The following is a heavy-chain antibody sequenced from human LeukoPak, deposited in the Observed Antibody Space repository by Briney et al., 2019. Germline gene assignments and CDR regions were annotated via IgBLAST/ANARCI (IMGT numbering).Heavy chain of an antibody. J-gene: IGHJ6*03. V-gene: IGHV3-48*04. D-gene: IGHD1-26*01. CDR1: GFTFSSYS. CDR3: AREGGRYYYYYMDV. Sequence: GGSLRLSCAASGFTFSSYSMNWVRQAPGKGLEWVSYISSSSSTIYYADSVKGRFTISRDNAKNSLYLQMNSLRAEDTAVYYCAREGGRYYYYYMDVWGKGTTVTVSS. CDR2: ISSSSSTI.